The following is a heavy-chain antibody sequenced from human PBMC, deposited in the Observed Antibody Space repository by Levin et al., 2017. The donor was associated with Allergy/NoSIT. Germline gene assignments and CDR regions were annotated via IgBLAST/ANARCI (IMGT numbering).Heavy chain of an antibody. CDR1: GFTFSSYA. CDR2: IINSGGSI. CDR3: ATLGRHYGWGSYFEFRY. J-gene: IGHJ4*02. D-gene: IGHD3-10*01. V-gene: IGHV3-23*01. Sequence: GESLKISCATSGFTFSSYAMSWVRQAPGKGLEWVSSIINSGGSIYYAASVKGRFTISRDNSKNTVYMQMNSLRAEDTAVYYCATLGRHYGWGSYFEFRYWGQGTLVIVSS.